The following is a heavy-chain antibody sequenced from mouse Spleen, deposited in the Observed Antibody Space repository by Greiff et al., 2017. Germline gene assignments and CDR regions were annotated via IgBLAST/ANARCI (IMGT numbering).Heavy chain of an antibody. J-gene: IGHJ2*01. V-gene: IGHV7-3*01. CDR3: ARSPYGYDYDY. D-gene: IGHD2-14*01. Sequence: EVQLQESGGGLVQPGGSLSLSCAASGFTFTDYYMSWVRQPPGKALEWLGFIRNKANGYTTEYSASVKGRFTISRDNSQSILYLQMNALRAEDSATYYCARSPYGYDYDYWGQGTTLTVSS. CDR1: GFTFTDYY. CDR2: IRNKANGYTT.